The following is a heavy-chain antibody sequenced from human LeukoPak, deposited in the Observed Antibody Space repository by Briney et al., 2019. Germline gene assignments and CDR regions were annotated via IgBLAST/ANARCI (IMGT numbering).Heavy chain of an antibody. CDR3: ARHGLDSSGWYQGYYYGMDV. CDR1: GGSISSYY. Sequence: SETLSRTCTVSGGSISSYYWSWIRQPAGNGLEWIGRIYTSGRTNYNPSLKSRVTMSVDTSRNQFSLKLSSVTAADTAVYYCARHGLDSSGWYQGYYYGMDVWGQGTTVTVSS. J-gene: IGHJ6*02. CDR2: IYTSGRT. D-gene: IGHD6-19*01. V-gene: IGHV4-4*07.